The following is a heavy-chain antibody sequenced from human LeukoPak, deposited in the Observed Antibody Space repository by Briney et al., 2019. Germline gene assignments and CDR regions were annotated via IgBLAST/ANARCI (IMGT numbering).Heavy chain of an antibody. V-gene: IGHV3-15*01. CDR1: GFSFSDAW. CDR2: IKSKTDGGTT. Sequence: GGSLRLSCAASGFSFSDAWMSWVRQAPGKGLEWVGRIKSKTDGGTTDFAAPVKGRFTFSRDDSKNTLYLQMNSPKTEDTAVYYCTTDRYCSGGSCREYFQHWGQGTLVTVSS. D-gene: IGHD2-15*01. CDR3: TTDRYCSGGSCREYFQH. J-gene: IGHJ1*01.